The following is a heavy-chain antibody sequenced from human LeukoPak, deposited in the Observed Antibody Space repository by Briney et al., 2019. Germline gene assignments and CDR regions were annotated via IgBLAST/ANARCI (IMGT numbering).Heavy chain of an antibody. CDR1: GFTFRSYA. J-gene: IGHJ4*02. CDR2: ISWDGTIK. D-gene: IGHD3-3*01. V-gene: IGHV3-30-3*01. CDR3: AKEQDFWSGYLDY. Sequence: GKSLRLSCAASGFTFRSYAIHWVRQAPGKGLEWVAFISWDGTIKYYADSVKGRFSISRDNSKNTLSLQMNSLRGEDTAVYYCAKEQDFWSGYLDYWGQGTLVTVSS.